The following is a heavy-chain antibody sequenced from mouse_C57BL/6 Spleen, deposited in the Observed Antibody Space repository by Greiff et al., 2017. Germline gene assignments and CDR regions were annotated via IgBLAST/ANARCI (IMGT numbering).Heavy chain of an antibody. CDR2: IDPSDSET. Sequence: QVQLQQPGAELVRPGSSVKLSCKASGYTFTSYWMHWVKQRPIQGLEWIGNIDPSDSETHYNQKFKDKATLTVDKSASTAYMQLSSLTSEDSAVYYCAREGVYGWFAYWGQGTLVTVSA. D-gene: IGHD1-1*02. CDR1: GYTFTSYW. V-gene: IGHV1-52*01. CDR3: AREGVYGWFAY. J-gene: IGHJ3*01.